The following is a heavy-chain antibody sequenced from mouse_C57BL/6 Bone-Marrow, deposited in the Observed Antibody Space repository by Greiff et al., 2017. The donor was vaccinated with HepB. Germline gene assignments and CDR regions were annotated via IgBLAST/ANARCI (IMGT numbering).Heavy chain of an antibody. V-gene: IGHV5-12*01. CDR3: ARHDCDGSSYFAY. CDR2: ISNGGGST. Sequence: EVQLMESGGGLVQPGGSLKLSCAASGFTFSDYYMYWVRQTPEKRLEWVAYISNGGGSTYYPDTVKGRFTISRDNDKNTLYLQMSRLKSEDTAMYYCARHDCDGSSYFAYWGQGTLVTVSA. J-gene: IGHJ3*01. CDR1: GFTFSDYY. D-gene: IGHD1-1*01.